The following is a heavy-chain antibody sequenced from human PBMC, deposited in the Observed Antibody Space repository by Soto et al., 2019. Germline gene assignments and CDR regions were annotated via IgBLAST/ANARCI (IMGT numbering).Heavy chain of an antibody. J-gene: IGHJ6*02. Sequence: SQTLALPCGISGDSVSSNSAACNLIRQSPSRGLEWLGRTYYRSKWYNDYAVSVKSRITINPDTSKNQFSLQLNSVTPEDTAVYYCARELLRFRNYYGMDVWGQGTTVTVS. D-gene: IGHD3-3*01. CDR3: ARELLRFRNYYGMDV. CDR1: GDSVSSNSAA. CDR2: TYYRSKWYN. V-gene: IGHV6-1*01.